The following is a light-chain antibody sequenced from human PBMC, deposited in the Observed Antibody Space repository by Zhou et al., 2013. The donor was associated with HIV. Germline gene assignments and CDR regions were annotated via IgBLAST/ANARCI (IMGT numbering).Light chain of an antibody. CDR1: QSVTSNY. CDR3: QQYVSTPVS. J-gene: IGKJ1*01. V-gene: IGKV3-20*01. Sequence: EIVLTQSPDTLSLSPGESATLSCRASQSVTSNYLAWYQQKPGQAPRLLIHGASSRATGIPDRFSGSGSGTDFTLAISSLEPEDSAVFYCQQYVSTPVSFGQGTKVEI. CDR2: GAS.